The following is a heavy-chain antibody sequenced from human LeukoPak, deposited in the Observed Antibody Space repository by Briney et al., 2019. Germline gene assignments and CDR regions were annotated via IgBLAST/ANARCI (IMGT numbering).Heavy chain of an antibody. CDR1: GFIFSAYS. CDR3: ARAASYYYDSSGYYPPYGMDV. J-gene: IGHJ6*02. Sequence: GGSLRLSCAASGFIFSAYSMNWVRQAPGKGLEWVSSITDTSAYIKYADSMKGRFTISRDNSKNTLYLQMNSLRAEDTAVYYCARAASYYYDSSGYYPPYGMDVWGQGTTVTVSS. CDR2: ITDTSAYI. D-gene: IGHD3-22*01. V-gene: IGHV3-21*04.